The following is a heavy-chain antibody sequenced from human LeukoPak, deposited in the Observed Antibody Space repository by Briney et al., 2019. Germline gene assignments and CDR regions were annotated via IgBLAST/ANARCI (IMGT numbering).Heavy chain of an antibody. D-gene: IGHD2/OR15-2a*01. Sequence: GGSLRLSCAASGFTFSSYSMSWVRQAPGKGLEWVSYISTGSVIIYYADSVKGRFTISRDDAKNSVSLQMNSLRAEDTAVYFCARDYVYAFDYWGQGTLVTVSS. CDR3: ARDYVYAFDY. J-gene: IGHJ4*02. CDR2: ISTGSVII. CDR1: GFTFSSYS. V-gene: IGHV3-48*01.